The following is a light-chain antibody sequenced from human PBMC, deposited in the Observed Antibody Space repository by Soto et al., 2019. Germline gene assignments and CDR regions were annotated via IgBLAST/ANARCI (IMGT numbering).Light chain of an antibody. CDR1: QGISSY. J-gene: IGKJ1*01. Sequence: DIQMTQSPSSVSASVGERVTITCRATQGISSYFAWYQQRPGKAPRLLMYALSSLRSGVPSRFSGSGSGTDFALTISSLQPEDFATYYCQQAYTLPWTFGQGTKVEIK. V-gene: IGKV1-12*01. CDR2: ALS. CDR3: QQAYTLPWT.